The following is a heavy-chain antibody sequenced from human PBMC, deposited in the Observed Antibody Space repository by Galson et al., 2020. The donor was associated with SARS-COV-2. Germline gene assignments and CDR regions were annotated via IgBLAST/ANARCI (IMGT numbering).Heavy chain of an antibody. CDR3: VRRTHCVSARMDV. J-gene: IGHJ6*04. CDR1: GGSFSGSS. D-gene: IGHD2-2*01. Sequence: SETLSLNCAVYGGSFSGSSWTLIRQPPGKGLEWIGELNHSGSTNNNPSLKSRVSISVDTSKNQFSLKLRSVTAADTAVYYCVRRTHCVSARMDVWGKGTTVTVSS. CDR2: LNHSGST. V-gene: IGHV4-34*01.